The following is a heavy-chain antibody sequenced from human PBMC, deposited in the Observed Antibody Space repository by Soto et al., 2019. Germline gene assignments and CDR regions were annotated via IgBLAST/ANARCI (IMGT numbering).Heavy chain of an antibody. CDR3: ARSRSMGCDY. Sequence: QVQLVQSGAEVKNPGASVKVSCQTYGYTFIHYSFTWVRQAPGQGLEWMGWISAYNGNTNFAQNFQGRFSMTTDTSTNTAYMELRSLRYDDTAVYYCARSRSMGCDYWGQGTLVTVSS. CDR1: GYTFIHYS. V-gene: IGHV1-18*01. J-gene: IGHJ4*02. D-gene: IGHD3-10*01. CDR2: ISAYNGNT.